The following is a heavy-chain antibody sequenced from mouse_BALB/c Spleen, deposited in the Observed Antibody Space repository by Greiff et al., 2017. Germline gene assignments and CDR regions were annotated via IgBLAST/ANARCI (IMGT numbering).Heavy chain of an antibody. D-gene: IGHD2-1*01. CDR2: ISSGGGST. Sequence: EVQRVESGGGLVKPGGSLKLSCAASGFAFSSYDMSWVRQTPEKWLEWVAYISSGGGSTYYPDTVTGRFTISRDNAKNTLYLQMSSLKSEDTAMYYCASLYGNWYFDVWGAGATGTVSS. V-gene: IGHV5-12-1*01. CDR3: ASLYGNWYFDV. J-gene: IGHJ1*01. CDR1: GFAFSSYD.